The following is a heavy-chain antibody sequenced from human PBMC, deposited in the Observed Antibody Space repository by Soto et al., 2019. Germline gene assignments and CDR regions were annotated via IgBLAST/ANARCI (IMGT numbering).Heavy chain of an antibody. Sequence: EVQLLESGGGLVQPGGSLRLSCAASGFTFSSYAMSWVRQAPGKGLEWVSSISGSGGSTYYADSVKGRFTISRDNSKNTLYLQMNSLRAEDTAVYYCAKASAGATTTCLVDYWGQGTLVTVSS. V-gene: IGHV3-23*01. CDR3: AKASAGATTTCLVDY. CDR2: ISGSGGST. CDR1: GFTFSSYA. J-gene: IGHJ4*02. D-gene: IGHD1-26*01.